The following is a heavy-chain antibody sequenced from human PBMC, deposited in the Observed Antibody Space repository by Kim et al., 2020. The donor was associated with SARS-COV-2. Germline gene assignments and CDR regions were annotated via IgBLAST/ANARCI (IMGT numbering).Heavy chain of an antibody. V-gene: IGHV3-7*01. Sequence: GGSLRLSCAASGFTFSSYWMSWVRQAPGKGLEWVANIKQDGKEKYYVDSVKGRFAISRDNAKSSLYLEMNSLRVEDTAVYYCGRDGTENYWGQGTLVTVSA. CDR2: IKQDGKEK. D-gene: IGHD1-26*01. CDR1: GFTFSSYW. CDR3: GRDGTENY. J-gene: IGHJ4*02.